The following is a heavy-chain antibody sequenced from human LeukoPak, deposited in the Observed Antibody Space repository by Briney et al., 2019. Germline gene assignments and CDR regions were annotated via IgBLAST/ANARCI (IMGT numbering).Heavy chain of an antibody. CDR3: ASSYCSSTSCYVPYNWFDP. J-gene: IGHJ5*02. V-gene: IGHV1-69*13. D-gene: IGHD2-2*01. Sequence: SMKVSCKASGGTFSSYAISWVRQAPGQGLEWMGGIIPIFGTANYAQKFQGRVTITADESTSTAYMELSSLRSEDTAVYYCASSYCSSTSCYVPYNWFDPWGQGTLVTVSS. CDR2: IIPIFGTA. CDR1: GGTFSSYA.